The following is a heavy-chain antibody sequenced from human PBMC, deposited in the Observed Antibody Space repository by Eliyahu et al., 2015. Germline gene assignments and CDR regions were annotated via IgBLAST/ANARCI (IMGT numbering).Heavy chain of an antibody. CDR1: GFPFSSYX. D-gene: IGHD3-16*01. J-gene: IGHJ4*02. CDR3: ARSAYYDFHTYLIGY. V-gene: IGHV3-33*01. CDR2: IWYDGSNK. Sequence: QVQLVESGGGVVQPGDSLRLSCEVSGFPFSSYXMTWVRQSPGKGLEWMAIIWYDGSNKYYADSVKGRFTISRDNSQNTVFLHMNSLRPEDTAVYFCARSAYYDFHTYLIGYWGQGTLVTVSS.